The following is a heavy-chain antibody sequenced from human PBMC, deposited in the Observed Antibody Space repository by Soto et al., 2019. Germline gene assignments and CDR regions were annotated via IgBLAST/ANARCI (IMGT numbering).Heavy chain of an antibody. D-gene: IGHD2-21*02. J-gene: IGHJ4*02. CDR2: ISVYDGNT. Sequence: QVQLVQSGAEVKKPGASVKVSCKTSGYTFTSSGINWVRQAPGQGLEWMGWISVYDGNTNYAQNLQGRVTMTTDTSTRTAYMELRSLRSDDTAVYYCARYCGGDCYTDWGQGTLVTVSS. CDR3: ARYCGGDCYTD. V-gene: IGHV1-18*04. CDR1: GYTFTSSG.